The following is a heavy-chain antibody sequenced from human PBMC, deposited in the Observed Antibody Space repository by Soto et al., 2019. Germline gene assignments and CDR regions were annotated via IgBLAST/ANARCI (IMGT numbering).Heavy chain of an antibody. J-gene: IGHJ6*02. D-gene: IGHD5-12*01. Sequence: PGGSLRLSCAASGFTFSGYYMSWIRQAPGKGLEYISYISSSSGSTNYADSVKGRFTISRDNAENSLYLQMSSLRAEDTAVYYCARDRGGYDRLYYYHGMDVWGQGTTVTVSS. CDR2: ISSSSGST. V-gene: IGHV3-11*06. CDR3: ARDRGGYDRLYYYHGMDV. CDR1: GFTFSGYY.